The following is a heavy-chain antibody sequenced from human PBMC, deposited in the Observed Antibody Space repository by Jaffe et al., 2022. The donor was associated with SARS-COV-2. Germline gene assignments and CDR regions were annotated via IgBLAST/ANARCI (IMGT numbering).Heavy chain of an antibody. CDR1: GGSISSSSYY. V-gene: IGHV4-39*01. J-gene: IGHJ4*02. D-gene: IGHD5-12*01. CDR3: ARLPMATSSYFDY. CDR2: IYYSGST. Sequence: QLQLQESGPGLVKPSETLSLTCTVSGGSISSSSYYWGWIRQPPGKGLEWIGSIYYSGSTYYNPSLKSRVTISVDTSKNQFSLKLSSVTAADTAVYYCARLPMATSSYFDYWGQGTLVTVSS.